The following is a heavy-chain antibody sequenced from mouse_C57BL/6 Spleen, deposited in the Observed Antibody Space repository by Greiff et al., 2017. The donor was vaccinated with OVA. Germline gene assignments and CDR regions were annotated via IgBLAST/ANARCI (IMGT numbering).Heavy chain of an antibody. CDR1: GYTFTSYW. J-gene: IGHJ4*01. CDR3: AIRGHNPTRYYYGSSYAEAMEN. CDR2: IHPSDSDT. Sequence: QVQLQQPGAELVKPGASVKMSCKASGYTFTSYWMHWVKQRPGQGLEWIGRIHPSDSDTNYNQKFKGKATLTVDKSSSTAYMQLSSLTSEDSAVYYCAIRGHNPTRYYYGSSYAEAMENWGRGTSVTGSS. D-gene: IGHD1-1*01. V-gene: IGHV1-74*01.